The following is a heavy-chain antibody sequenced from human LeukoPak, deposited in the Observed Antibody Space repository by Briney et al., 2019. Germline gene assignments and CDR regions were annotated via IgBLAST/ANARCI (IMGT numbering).Heavy chain of an antibody. D-gene: IGHD4-17*01. J-gene: IGHJ4*02. Sequence: GGSLRLSCAASGFTFSSYWMSWVRQAPGKGLEWVANIKKDGSEKYYVDSVKGRFTISRDNAKTSLYLQMNSLRAEDTAVYYCAKDRSKKSYGDYVDYWGQGTLVTVSS. V-gene: IGHV3-7*03. CDR3: AKDRSKKSYGDYVDY. CDR1: GFTFSSYW. CDR2: IKKDGSEK.